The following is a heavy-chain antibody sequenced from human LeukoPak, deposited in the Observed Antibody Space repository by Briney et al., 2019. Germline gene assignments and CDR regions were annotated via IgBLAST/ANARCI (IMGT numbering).Heavy chain of an antibody. D-gene: IGHD1-26*01. CDR3: AREEWEEGDNWFDP. CDR1: GYTFTGYY. CDR2: INPNSGGT. J-gene: IGHJ5*02. V-gene: IGHV1-2*02. Sequence: ASVKVSCKASGYTFTGYYMHWVRQAPGQGLEWMGWINPNSGGTNYAQKFQGRVTMTRDTSISTAYMELSRLRSDDTAVYYCAREEWEEGDNWFDPWGQGTLVTVSS.